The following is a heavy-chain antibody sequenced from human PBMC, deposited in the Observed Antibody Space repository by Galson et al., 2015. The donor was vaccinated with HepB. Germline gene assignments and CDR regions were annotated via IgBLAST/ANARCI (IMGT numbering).Heavy chain of an antibody. Sequence: SLRLSCAASGFTFSSYGMHWVRQAPGKGLEWVAFISDDGRNKYYAHSVQGRFSISRDISKKTLYLQMNNLRADDTAVFYCAKDPSTFRGGLYYPTSCGYCRQRTLVTVSS. CDR2: ISDDGRNK. CDR1: GFTFSSYG. J-gene: IGHJ4*02. V-gene: IGHV3-30*18. D-gene: IGHD3-10*01. CDR3: AKDPSTFRGGLYYPTSCGY.